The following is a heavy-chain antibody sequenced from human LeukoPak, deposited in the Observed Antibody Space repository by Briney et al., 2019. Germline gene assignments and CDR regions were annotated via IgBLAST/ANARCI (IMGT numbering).Heavy chain of an antibody. V-gene: IGHV3-23*01. D-gene: IGHD3-22*01. CDR1: GFAFSSYA. Sequence: PGGSLRLSRAASGFAFSSYAMSWVRQAPGKGLEWVSAISGSGGSTYYADSVKGRFTISRDNSKNTLYLQMNSLRAEDTAVYYCAKEIPLGVVITIDAFDIWGQGTMVTVSS. CDR2: ISGSGGST. J-gene: IGHJ3*02. CDR3: AKEIPLGVVITIDAFDI.